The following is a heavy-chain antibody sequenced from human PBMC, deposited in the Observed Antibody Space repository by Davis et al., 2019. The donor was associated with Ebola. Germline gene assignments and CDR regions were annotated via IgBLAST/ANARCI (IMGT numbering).Heavy chain of an antibody. J-gene: IGHJ4*02. V-gene: IGHV3-30*18. D-gene: IGHD6-13*01. CDR2: ISYDGSNK. CDR3: AKDTYSSRGDY. Sequence: GESLKISCAASGFTFSSYGMHWVRQAPGKGLEWVAVISYDGSNKYYADSVKGRFTISRDNSKNTLYLKMNSLRAEDTAVYYCAKDTYSSRGDYWGQGTLVTVSS. CDR1: GFTFSSYG.